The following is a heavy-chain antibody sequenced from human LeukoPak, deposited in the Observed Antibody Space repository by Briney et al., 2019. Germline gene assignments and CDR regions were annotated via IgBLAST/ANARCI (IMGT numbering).Heavy chain of an antibody. CDR1: GGSFSGYY. CDR3: ARSEYDYVWGSYRYSPYYFDY. CDR2: INHSGST. J-gene: IGHJ4*02. V-gene: IGHV4-34*01. D-gene: IGHD3-16*02. Sequence: PSETLSLTCAVYGGSFSGYYWSWIRQPPGKGLEWIGEINHSGSTNYNPSLKSRVTISIDTSKNQFSLKLSSVTAADTAVYYCARSEYDYVWGSYRYSPYYFDYWGQGTWSPSPQ.